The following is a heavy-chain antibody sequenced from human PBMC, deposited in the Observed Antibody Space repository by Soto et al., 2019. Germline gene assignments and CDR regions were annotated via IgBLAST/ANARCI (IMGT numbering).Heavy chain of an antibody. D-gene: IGHD1-20*01. CDR3: ARGLITGTGIDY. Sequence: EVQLVESGGGLVKPGGSLRLSCAASGFTFSNAWMSWVRQAPGKGLEWVGRIKSKTDGGTTDYAAPVKGRFTISRDDSKNTLYLQMNSLKTEDTAVYYCARGLITGTGIDYWGQGTLVTVSS. CDR1: GFTFSNAW. J-gene: IGHJ4*02. V-gene: IGHV3-15*01. CDR2: IKSKTDGGTT.